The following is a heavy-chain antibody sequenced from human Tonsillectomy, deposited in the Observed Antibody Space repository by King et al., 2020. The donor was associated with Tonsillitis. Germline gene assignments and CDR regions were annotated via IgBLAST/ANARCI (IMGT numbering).Heavy chain of an antibody. CDR1: GFIFSHYW. J-gene: IGHJ5*01. CDR2: INSDGSRT. CDR3: ARGSADHGDSFHS. Sequence: VQLVESGGGLVQPGGSLRLSCAASGFIFSHYWMHWVRQGPGKGLVWVSRINSDGSRTNYADSVKGRFTISRDSGKNTLDLQMASLRVEDMGVSYCARGSADHGDSFHSGGQGTLVTASS. D-gene: IGHD4-17*01. V-gene: IGHV3-74*01.